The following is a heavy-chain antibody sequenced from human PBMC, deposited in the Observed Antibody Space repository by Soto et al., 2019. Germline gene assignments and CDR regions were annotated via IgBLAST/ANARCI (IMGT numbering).Heavy chain of an antibody. CDR3: ARRGYSSGWYQPLDY. J-gene: IGHJ4*02. Sequence: SETLSLTCAVYGGSFSGYYWSWIRQPPGKGLEWIGEINHSGSTNYNPSLKSRVTISVDTSKNQFSLKLSSVTAADTAVYYCARRGYSSGWYQPLDYWGQGTLVTVSS. CDR1: GGSFSGYY. D-gene: IGHD6-19*01. V-gene: IGHV4-34*01. CDR2: INHSGST.